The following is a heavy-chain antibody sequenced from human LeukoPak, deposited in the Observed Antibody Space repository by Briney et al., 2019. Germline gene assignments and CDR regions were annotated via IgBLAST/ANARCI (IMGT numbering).Heavy chain of an antibody. CDR2: ISSSSSYT. V-gene: IGHV3-11*06. J-gene: IGHJ4*02. Sequence: PGGSLSLSCAASGFTFSDYYMSWIRQAPGKGLEWVSYISSSSSYTNYADSVKGRFTISRDNAKNSLYLQMNSLRVEDTAVYYCAKDRDAINTYFDYWGQGTLVTVSS. CDR1: GFTFSDYY. CDR3: AKDRDAINTYFDY. D-gene: IGHD5-12*01.